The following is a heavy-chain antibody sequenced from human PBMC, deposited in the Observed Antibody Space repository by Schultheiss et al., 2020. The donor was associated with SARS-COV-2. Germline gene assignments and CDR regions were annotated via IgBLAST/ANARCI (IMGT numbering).Heavy chain of an antibody. V-gene: IGHV4-59*01. Sequence: SETLSLTCTVSGGSISSYYWSWIRQPPGKGLEWIGYIYYSGSTNYNPSLKSRVTISVDTSKNQFSLKLSSVTAADTAVYYCARCRSGWGHPHYWGQGTLVTVSS. J-gene: IGHJ4*02. CDR1: GGSISSYY. CDR2: IYYSGST. D-gene: IGHD6-19*01. CDR3: ARCRSGWGHPHY.